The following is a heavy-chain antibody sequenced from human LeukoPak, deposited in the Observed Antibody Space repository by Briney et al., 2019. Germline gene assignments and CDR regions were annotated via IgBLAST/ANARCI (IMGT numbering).Heavy chain of an antibody. CDR2: IYYSGST. CDR3: AREPRITIFGVVSGNWFDP. CDR1: GGSISSYY. D-gene: IGHD3-3*01. J-gene: IGHJ5*02. V-gene: IGHV4-59*01. Sequence: NPSETLSLTCTVSGGSISSYYWSWIRQPPGKGLEWIGYIYYSGSTNYNPSLKSRVTISVDTSKNQFSLKLSSVTAADTAVYYCAREPRITIFGVVSGNWFDPWGQGTLVTVSS.